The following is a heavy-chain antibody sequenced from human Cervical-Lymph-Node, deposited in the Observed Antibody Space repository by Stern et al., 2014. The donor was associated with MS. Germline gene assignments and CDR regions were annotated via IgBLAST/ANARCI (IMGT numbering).Heavy chain of an antibody. J-gene: IGHJ4*02. D-gene: IGHD2-2*01. Sequence: VQLLESGGGVVQPGTSLRLSCAASGFSFSDYGMVWVRRAPGKGLEWLSYLFYAGTNRYCDSVKGRFTISRDNSKNTLYLQMNSLRPEDTAVYYCARDYCTVTSCYDQWGQGTLVTVSS. CDR3: ARDYCTVTSCYDQ. CDR2: LFYAGTNR. V-gene: IGHV3-33*01. CDR1: GFSFSDYG.